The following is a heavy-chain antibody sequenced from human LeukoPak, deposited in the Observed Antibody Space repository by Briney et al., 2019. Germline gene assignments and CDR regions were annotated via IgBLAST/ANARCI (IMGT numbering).Heavy chain of an antibody. D-gene: IGHD3-10*01. J-gene: IGHJ5*02. CDR1: GASVSNFY. V-gene: IGHV4-59*08. CDR3: ARRPTFGDFGGSFTWFDP. CDR2: LYYNGST. Sequence: NPSETLSLTCTVSGASVSNFYWSWVRQSPGVGLQWIAYLYYNGSTKYSPSLKSRVTVSVDTSKNQFSLKLSSVTAADTAVYYCARRPTFGDFGGSFTWFDPWGPGTLVTVSS.